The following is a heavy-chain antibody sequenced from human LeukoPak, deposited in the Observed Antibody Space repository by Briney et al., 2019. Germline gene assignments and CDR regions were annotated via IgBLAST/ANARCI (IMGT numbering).Heavy chain of an antibody. CDR2: INHSGST. J-gene: IGHJ4*02. CDR1: GGSFSGYY. Sequence: SETLSLTCAVYGGSFSGYYWSWIRQPPGKGLEWIGEINHSGSTNYNPFLKRRVTISVDTSKNQFSPKLSSVTAADTAVYYCARVSGNYGSGSYLDYWGQGTLVTVSS. D-gene: IGHD3-10*01. CDR3: ARVSGNYGSGSYLDY. V-gene: IGHV4-34*01.